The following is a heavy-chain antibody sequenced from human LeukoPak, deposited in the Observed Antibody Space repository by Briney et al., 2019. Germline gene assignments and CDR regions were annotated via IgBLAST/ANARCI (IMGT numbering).Heavy chain of an antibody. J-gene: IGHJ4*02. D-gene: IGHD3-22*01. CDR1: RYTFTSYD. V-gene: IGHV1-8*01. Sequence: EASVKVSCKASRYTFTSYDINWVREAAGQGLEWMGWMNPNTGRTGFAQKFQGRLTMTRDTSISTAYKELSSLRSEDTAVYYCARLSQTPDYYSNGGYYYLGYWGQGTPVTVSS. CDR3: ARLSQTPDYYSNGGYYYLGY. CDR2: MNPNTGRT.